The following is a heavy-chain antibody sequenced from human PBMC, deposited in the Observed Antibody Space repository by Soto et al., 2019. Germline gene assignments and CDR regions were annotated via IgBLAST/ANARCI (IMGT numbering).Heavy chain of an antibody. Sequence: PSETLSLTCTVSGGSISSGNYYWSWIRQHPGKGLEWIGYIFYSGSTYYNPSLKSRVTISVDTSKNQFSLKLSSVTAEDTAVYYCARGDYYDNTGPFSDAFDIWGQGTMVTVSS. V-gene: IGHV4-31*03. J-gene: IGHJ3*02. CDR2: IFYSGST. CDR1: GGSISSGNYY. D-gene: IGHD3-22*01. CDR3: ARGDYYDNTGPFSDAFDI.